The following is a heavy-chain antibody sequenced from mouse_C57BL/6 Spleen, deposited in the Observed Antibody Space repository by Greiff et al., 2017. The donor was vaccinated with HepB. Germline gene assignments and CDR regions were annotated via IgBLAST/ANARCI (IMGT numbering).Heavy chain of an antibody. D-gene: IGHD2-4*01. Sequence: VQRVESGAELARPGASVKMSCKASGYTFTSYTMHWVKQRPGQGLEWIGYINPSSGYTKYNQKFKDKATLTADKSSSTAYMQLSSLTSEDSAVYYCARWGDYVYAMDYWGQGTSVTVSS. V-gene: IGHV1-4*01. CDR1: GYTFTSYT. CDR2: INPSSGYT. CDR3: ARWGDYVYAMDY. J-gene: IGHJ4*01.